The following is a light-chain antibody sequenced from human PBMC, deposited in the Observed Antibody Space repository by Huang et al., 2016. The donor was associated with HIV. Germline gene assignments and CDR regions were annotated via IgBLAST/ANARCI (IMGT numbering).Light chain of an antibody. Sequence: EIGMTQSPATLSVSPGERATLSCRARRNVDDNLAWYQQHPGPAPRLLIYDASTRDTGSPARFSGSGSGTEFTLTISSLQSEDIAVYYCQQYDNWPPVPLTFGGGTKVEIK. CDR2: DAS. J-gene: IGKJ4*01. CDR1: RNVDDN. CDR3: QQYDNWPPVPLT. V-gene: IGKV3-15*01.